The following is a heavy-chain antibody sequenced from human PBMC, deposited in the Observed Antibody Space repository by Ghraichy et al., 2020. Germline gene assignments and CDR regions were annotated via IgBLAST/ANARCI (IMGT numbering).Heavy chain of an antibody. J-gene: IGHJ4*02. CDR1: GGSFSGHY. V-gene: IGHV4-34*01. Sequence: SQTLSLTCAVYGGSFSGHYWSCIRQPPGKGLEWIGEINQSGDTNYNPSLKSRVTISVDTSKNQFSLNLSSVTAADTAVYYCATLYNYGIVDYWGQGTLVTVSS. CDR3: ATLYNYGIVDY. D-gene: IGHD5-18*01. CDR2: INQSGDT.